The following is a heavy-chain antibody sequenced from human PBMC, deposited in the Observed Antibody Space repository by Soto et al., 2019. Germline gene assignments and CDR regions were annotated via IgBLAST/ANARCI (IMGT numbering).Heavy chain of an antibody. Sequence: QITLKESGPTLVKPTQTLTLTCTFSGFSLSTSGVGVGWIRQPPGKALEWLALIYWDDGKRYSPSLKSRLTSTTDTSKNQVVLTMTNMDPVDTATYYCAHTLRYYYDSSGYYGDYWGQGTLVTVSS. J-gene: IGHJ4*02. CDR3: AHTLRYYYDSSGYYGDY. V-gene: IGHV2-5*02. CDR1: GFSLSTSGVG. D-gene: IGHD3-22*01. CDR2: IYWDDGK.